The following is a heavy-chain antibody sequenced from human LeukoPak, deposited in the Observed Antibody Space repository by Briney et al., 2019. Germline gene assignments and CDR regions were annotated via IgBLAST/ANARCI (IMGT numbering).Heavy chain of an antibody. CDR3: ARGPFNVYDYVWGSYRPYFDY. CDR1: GNTFSRYY. V-gene: IGHV1-46*01. CDR2: ITPTTGGA. Sequence: ASVKVSCKASGNTFSRYYFHWVRQAPGQGLDWMGIITPTTGGANYAQKFQGGVAMTRDTSTSTVYMELSSLTSGDTAVYYCARGPFNVYDYVWGSYRPYFDYWGQGTLVTVSS. J-gene: IGHJ4*02. D-gene: IGHD3-16*02.